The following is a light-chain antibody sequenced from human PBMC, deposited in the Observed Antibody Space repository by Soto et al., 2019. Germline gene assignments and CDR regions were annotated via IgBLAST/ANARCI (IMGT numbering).Light chain of an antibody. J-gene: IGLJ7*01. CDR1: TSNIGAGYD. V-gene: IGLV1-40*01. CDR3: QSYDSGLVGLI. Sequence: QPVLTQPPSVSGAPGQRVTIACTGSTSNIGAGYDVHWYRHLPGAAPKLLLSGHSHRPSGVPDRLSGSKSGTSASLAITGLQAEDEADYYCQSYDSGLVGLIFGAGTQLTVL. CDR2: GHS.